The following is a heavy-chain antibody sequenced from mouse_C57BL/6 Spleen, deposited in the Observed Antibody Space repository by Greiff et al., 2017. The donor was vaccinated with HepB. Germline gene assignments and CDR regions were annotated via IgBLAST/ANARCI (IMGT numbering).Heavy chain of an antibody. CDR2: IDPETGGT. CDR3: TRRDGSSYYFDY. CDR1: GYTFTDYE. D-gene: IGHD1-1*01. Sequence: QVQLQQSGAELVRPGASVTLSCKASGYTFTDYEMHWVKQTPVHGLEWIGAIDPETGGTAYNQKFKGKAILTADKSSSTAYMELRSLTSEDSAVYYCTRRDGSSYYFDYWGHGTTLTVSS. J-gene: IGHJ2*01. V-gene: IGHV1-15*01.